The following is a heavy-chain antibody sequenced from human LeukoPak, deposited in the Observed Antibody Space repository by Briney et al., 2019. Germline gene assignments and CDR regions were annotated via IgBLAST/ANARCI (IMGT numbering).Heavy chain of an antibody. V-gene: IGHV3-53*01. D-gene: IGHD2-8*01. J-gene: IGHJ6*03. CDR3: RAGPPLYRAYYYYMDV. Sequence: PGGSLTLSCAASGFTVSSNHMSWVGQAPGKGLEGVSVIYSCGSTYYAYSVKRRLPSPSDNSNHTLYLQGNSLRAEATAVYYCRAGPPLYRAYYYYMDVWGEGTTVTVSS. CDR1: GFTVSSNH. CDR2: IYSCGST.